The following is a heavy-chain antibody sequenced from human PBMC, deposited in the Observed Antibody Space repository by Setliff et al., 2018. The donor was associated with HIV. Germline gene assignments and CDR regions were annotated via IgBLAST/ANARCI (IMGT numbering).Heavy chain of an antibody. CDR2: IYYSGST. CDR3: ARHAPYPPWAYYYYYMDV. Sequence: SETLSLTCTVFGGSISSYYWSWIRQPPGKGLEWIGYIYYSGSTNYKPSLKSRVSISVDTSKNQFSLKLSSVTAADTAVYYCARHAPYPPWAYYYYYMDVWGKGTTVTVS. CDR1: GGSISSYY. J-gene: IGHJ6*03. V-gene: IGHV4-59*08. D-gene: IGHD3-16*01.